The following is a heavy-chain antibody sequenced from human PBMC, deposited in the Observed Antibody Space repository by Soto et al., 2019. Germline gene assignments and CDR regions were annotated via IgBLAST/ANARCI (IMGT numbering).Heavy chain of an antibody. CDR3: ARHIGVTGTRGFDY. CDR1: GASISERNW. V-gene: IGHV4-4*02. CDR2: IYHSGTT. Sequence: QVQLQESGPGLVKPSGTLSLTCAVSGASISERNWWSWVRQPPGKGLEWMGEIYHSGTTNYNPSLTRRLTILMERPKNQISLQLSSVTATDSAVYYCARHIGVTGTRGFDYWGQGALVTVSS. J-gene: IGHJ4*02. D-gene: IGHD6-19*01.